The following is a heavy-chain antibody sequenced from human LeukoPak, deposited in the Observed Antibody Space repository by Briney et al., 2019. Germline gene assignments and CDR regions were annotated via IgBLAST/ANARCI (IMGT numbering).Heavy chain of an antibody. V-gene: IGHV3-23*01. CDR2: VSGRDDST. D-gene: IGHD3-9*01. Sequence: GGSLRLSCAASGFTFSNYWMSWVRQAPGKGLEWVSAVSGRDDSTYYADSVKGRFTISRDNSKNTLYLQMNSLRAEDTAVYYCAKWGDYDILTGYYDSDYWGQGTLVTVSS. J-gene: IGHJ4*02. CDR3: AKWGDYDILTGYYDSDY. CDR1: GFTFSNYW.